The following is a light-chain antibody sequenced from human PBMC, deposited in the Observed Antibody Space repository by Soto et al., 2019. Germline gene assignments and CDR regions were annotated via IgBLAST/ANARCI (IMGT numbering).Light chain of an antibody. V-gene: IGKV1-5*01. Sequence: DIQVTQSPSTLSASVGDRVTITCRASQSISSWMAWYQQKPGKAPKLLVYDASTLQSGVASRFSGSGSGTEFTLIISGLQPDDSATYYCQQYTNTNNPCMFGQGTKV. CDR3: QQYTNTNNPCM. J-gene: IGKJ2*02. CDR1: QSISSW. CDR2: DAS.